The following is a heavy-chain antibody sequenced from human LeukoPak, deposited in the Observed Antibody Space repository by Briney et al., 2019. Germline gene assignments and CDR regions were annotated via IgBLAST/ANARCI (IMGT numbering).Heavy chain of an antibody. CDR1: GFTFSSYS. CDR3: VKGPHYYDTSGDDYYFDY. Sequence: GGSLRLSCAASGFTFSSYSMNWVRQAPGKGLEWVSSISSSSSYIYYADSVKGRFTISRDNAKNSLYLQMNSLRAEDTAVYYCVKGPHYYDTSGDDYYFDYWGQGTLVTVSS. J-gene: IGHJ4*02. D-gene: IGHD3-22*01. V-gene: IGHV3-21*01. CDR2: ISSSSSYI.